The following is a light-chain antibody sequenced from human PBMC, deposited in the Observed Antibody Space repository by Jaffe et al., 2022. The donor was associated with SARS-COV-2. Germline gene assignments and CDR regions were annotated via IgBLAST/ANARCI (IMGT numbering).Light chain of an antibody. V-gene: IGKV3-11*01. J-gene: IGKJ4*01. CDR2: DAS. Sequence: EVVLTQSPATLSLSPGETATLSCRASQSVSTYLAWYQQKPGQAPRLLIYDASNRATDIPARFSGSGSGTDFTLTISSLESEDFAVYYCQQRTNWPLTFGGGTKVEIK. CDR3: QQRTNWPLT. CDR1: QSVSTY.